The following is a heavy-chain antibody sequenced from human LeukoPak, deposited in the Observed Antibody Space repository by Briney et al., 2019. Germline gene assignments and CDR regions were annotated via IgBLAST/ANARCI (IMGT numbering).Heavy chain of an antibody. CDR3: ARDRRVEYQLPSVDY. CDR1: GGTFSSYA. Sequence: EASVKVSCKASGGTFSSYAISWVRQAPGQGLEWMGGIIPIFGTANYAQKFQGRVTITTDESTSTAYMELRSLRSDDTAVYYCARDRRVEYQLPSVDYWGQGTLVTVSS. CDR2: IIPIFGTA. D-gene: IGHD2-2*01. J-gene: IGHJ4*02. V-gene: IGHV1-69*05.